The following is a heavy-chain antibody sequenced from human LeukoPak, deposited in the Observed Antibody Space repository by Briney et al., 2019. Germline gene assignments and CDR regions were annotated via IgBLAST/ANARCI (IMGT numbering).Heavy chain of an antibody. Sequence: PGGSLRLSCAASGFTFSSFAMSWVRQAPGKGLEWVSAITGSGGSTYYADSVKGRFTISRDNPKNTLYLQMNSLRAEDTAVYYCAKGPGPGYYFYYMDVWGRGTTVTVSS. CDR2: ITGSGGST. J-gene: IGHJ6*03. CDR1: GFTFSSFA. V-gene: IGHV3-23*01. D-gene: IGHD2-21*01. CDR3: AKGPGPGYYFYYMDV.